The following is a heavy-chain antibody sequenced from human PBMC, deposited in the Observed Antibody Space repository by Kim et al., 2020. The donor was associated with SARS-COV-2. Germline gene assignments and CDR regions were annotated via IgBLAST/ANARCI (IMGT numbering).Heavy chain of an antibody. Sequence: GGSLRLSCAASGFTFSSYSMNWVRQAPGKGLEWVSYISSSSSTIYYADSVKGRFTISRDNAKNSLYLQMNSLRDEDTAVYYCARDTKPQAWGSGSYYNQPLWGQGTLVTVSS. CDR3: ARDTKPQAWGSGSYYNQPL. J-gene: IGHJ4*02. CDR2: ISSSSSTI. V-gene: IGHV3-48*02. D-gene: IGHD3-10*01. CDR1: GFTFSSYS.